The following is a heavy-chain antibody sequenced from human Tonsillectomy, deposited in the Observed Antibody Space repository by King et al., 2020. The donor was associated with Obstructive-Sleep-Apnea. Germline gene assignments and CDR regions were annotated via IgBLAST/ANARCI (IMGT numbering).Heavy chain of an antibody. V-gene: IGHV5-10-1*03. CDR3: ARLYDILTSPYYYQAVDV. D-gene: IGHD3-9*01. CDR2: IDPSDSYT. J-gene: IGHJ6*02. CDR1: GYSFSSHW. Sequence: VQLVESGAVVKKPGEPLRISCKASGYSFSSHWISWVRQMSGKGLEWMGRIDPSDSYTNYRPSFQGHVTFSVDKSNNISYLQWSSLKASDSATYYCARLYDILTSPYYYQAVDVWGQGTTVTVSS.